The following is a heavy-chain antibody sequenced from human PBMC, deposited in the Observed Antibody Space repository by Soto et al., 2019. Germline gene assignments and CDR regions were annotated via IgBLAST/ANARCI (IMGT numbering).Heavy chain of an antibody. V-gene: IGHV3-48*03. CDR3: ARVFRGYYYDSSGYLM. CDR2: ISSSGSTI. D-gene: IGHD3-22*01. Sequence: GGSLRLSCAASGFTFSSYEMNWVRQAPGKGLEWVSYISSSGSTIYYADSVKGRFTISRDNAKNSLYLQMNSLRAEDTAVYYCARVFRGYYYDSSGYLMWGQGTLVTVSS. CDR1: GFTFSSYE. J-gene: IGHJ4*02.